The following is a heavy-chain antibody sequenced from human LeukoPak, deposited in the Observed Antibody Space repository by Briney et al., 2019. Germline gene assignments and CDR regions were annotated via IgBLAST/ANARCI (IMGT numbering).Heavy chain of an antibody. Sequence: ASVKVSCKASGYTFTGYYMHWVRQAPGQGLEWMGWINPNSGGTNYAQKFQGRVTMTRDTSISTAYMELSRLRSDDTAVYYCARYYDFWSGNMDVWGKGTTVTVSS. D-gene: IGHD3-3*01. V-gene: IGHV1-2*02. J-gene: IGHJ6*03. CDR2: INPNSGGT. CDR3: ARYYDFWSGNMDV. CDR1: GYTFTGYY.